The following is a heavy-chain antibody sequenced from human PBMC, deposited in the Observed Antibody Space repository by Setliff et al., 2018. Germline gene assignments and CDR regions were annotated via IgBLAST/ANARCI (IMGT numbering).Heavy chain of an antibody. CDR3: AGTPALGTSWLSPFDY. D-gene: IGHD5-12*01. Sequence: SETLSLTCTVSGVSFGSGTYYWSWIRQPAGKGLEWIGLIQSTGNTNYNPSLQSRVTISIDTSKNQFSLKMSSVTAADTAMYYCAGTPALGTSWLSPFDYWGQGTLVTGSS. CDR2: IQSTGNT. J-gene: IGHJ4*02. V-gene: IGHV4-61*02. CDR1: GVSFGSGTYY.